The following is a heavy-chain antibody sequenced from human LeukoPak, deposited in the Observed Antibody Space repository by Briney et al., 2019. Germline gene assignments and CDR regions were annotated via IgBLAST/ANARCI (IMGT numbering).Heavy chain of an antibody. J-gene: IGHJ4*02. V-gene: IGHV4-30-2*01. CDR3: ARGRGGITMVRGVRPTYFDY. D-gene: IGHD3-10*01. CDR2: INHSGST. Sequence: SETLSLTCAVSGGSISSGGYSWSWIRQPPGKGLEWIGEINHSGSTNYNPSLKSRVTISVDTSKNQFSLKLSSVTAADTAVYYCARGRGGITMVRGVRPTYFDYWGQGILVTVSS. CDR1: GGSISSGGYS.